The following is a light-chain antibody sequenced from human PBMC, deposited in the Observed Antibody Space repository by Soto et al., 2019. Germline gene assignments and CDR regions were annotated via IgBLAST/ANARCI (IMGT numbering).Light chain of an antibody. J-gene: IGKJ2*01. Sequence: DIVMTQSPDSLAVSLGERATINCRSSQTDLYSSNNKNHLAWYQQKPGQPPKLLIYWASTRESGVPDRFSGSGSGTDFNLTISSLQAEDVAVYYCQQYYTTPYTFGQGTKLEI. CDR1: QTDLYSSNNKNH. CDR3: QQYYTTPYT. V-gene: IGKV4-1*01. CDR2: WAS.